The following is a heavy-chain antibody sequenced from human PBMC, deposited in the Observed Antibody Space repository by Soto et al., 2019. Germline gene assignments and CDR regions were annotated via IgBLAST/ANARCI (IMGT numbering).Heavy chain of an antibody. CDR3: ARGSGYGGNNSGAADY. V-gene: IGHV4-34*01. CDR2: INHSGST. J-gene: IGHJ4*02. Sequence: PSETLSLTCAVYGGSFSGYYWSWIRQPPGKGLEWIGEINHSGSTNYNPPLKSRVTVSVDTSKNQFSLKLSSVTAADTAVYYCARGSGYGGNNSGAADYWGQGTLVTVSS. CDR1: GGSFSGYY. D-gene: IGHD4-17*01.